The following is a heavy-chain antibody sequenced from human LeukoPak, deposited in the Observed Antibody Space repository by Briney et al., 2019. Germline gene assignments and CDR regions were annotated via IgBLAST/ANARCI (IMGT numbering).Heavy chain of an antibody. CDR3: ARGYSNYGARGEYYYYYYMDV. CDR2: IKQDGSEK. V-gene: IGHV3-7*04. J-gene: IGHJ6*03. Sequence: HPGRSLRLSCAASGFTFSSYWMSWVRQAPGKGLEWVANIKQDGSEKYYVDSVKGRFTISRDNAKNSLYLQMNSLRAEDTAVYYCARGYSNYGARGEYYYYYYMDVWGKGTTVTVSS. CDR1: GFTFSSYW. D-gene: IGHD4-11*01.